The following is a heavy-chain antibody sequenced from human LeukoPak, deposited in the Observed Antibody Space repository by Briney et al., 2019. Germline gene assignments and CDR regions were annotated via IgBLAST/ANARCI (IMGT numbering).Heavy chain of an antibody. Sequence: GGSLRLSCAASGFALSSHWMTWVRQVPGRGPEWVANVNRDGSETYYLDSVKGRFIISRDNSKNTVYLQMDSLRAEDTAVYYCARSYTHYDFWSGYTYQNYFDPWGQGTLVTVSS. V-gene: IGHV3-7*03. D-gene: IGHD3-3*01. CDR2: VNRDGSET. CDR3: ARSYTHYDFWSGYTYQNYFDP. CDR1: GFALSSHW. J-gene: IGHJ5*02.